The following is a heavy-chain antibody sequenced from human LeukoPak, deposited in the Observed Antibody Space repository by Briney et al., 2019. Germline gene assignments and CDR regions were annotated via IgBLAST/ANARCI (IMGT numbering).Heavy chain of an antibody. CDR2: INPNSGGT. Sequence: ASVKVSCKPSGYTFTGYYMHWVRQAPGQGLEWMGWINPNSGGTNYAQKFQGRVTMNRDTSISTAYMELSRLRSDDTAVYYCARGFDSSGLEGYWGQGTLVTVSS. V-gene: IGHV1-2*02. CDR1: GYTFTGYY. J-gene: IGHJ4*02. CDR3: ARGFDSSGLEGY. D-gene: IGHD3-22*01.